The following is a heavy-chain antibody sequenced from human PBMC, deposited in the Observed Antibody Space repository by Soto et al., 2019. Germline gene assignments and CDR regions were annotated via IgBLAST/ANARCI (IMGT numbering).Heavy chain of an antibody. V-gene: IGHV3-30*18. CDR2: ISHDGGAT. CDR1: GFTFSTSG. D-gene: IGHD6-13*01. Sequence: QVQLVESGGGVVQSGRSLRLSCAASGFTFSTSGMNWIRQAPGKGLEWVAMISHDGGATYYVDSVKGRFTIPRDTDTNTLQLQMDRLRPAATYSYYCAKDWGSSGWYNWFDHWGQGTLVTVSS. CDR3: AKDWGSSGWYNWFDH. J-gene: IGHJ5*02.